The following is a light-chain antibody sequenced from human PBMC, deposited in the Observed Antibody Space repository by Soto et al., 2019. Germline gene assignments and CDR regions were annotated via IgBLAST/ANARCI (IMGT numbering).Light chain of an antibody. CDR3: NSYTSSTAYV. J-gene: IGLJ1*01. Sequence: LTQPASVSGSPGQSITISCTGTSSDVGNYKYVSWYQQHPGKAPKLMIYEVSNRPSGVSNRFSGSKSGNTASLTISGLQAEDETDYSCNSYTSSTAYVFGTGTKVTVL. V-gene: IGLV2-14*01. CDR1: SSDVGNYKY. CDR2: EVS.